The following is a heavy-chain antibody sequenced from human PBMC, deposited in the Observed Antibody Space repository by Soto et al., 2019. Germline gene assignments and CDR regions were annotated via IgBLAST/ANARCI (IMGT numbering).Heavy chain of an antibody. J-gene: IGHJ4*02. Sequence: EVQLVESGGGLVQPGGSLRLSCAASGFSWSDYWMNWVRQAPGKGLEWVAIIKQDGSDRYYVDSVKGRFTISRDNAKNSLYLQMSSLRVEDTALYYCALGRGWLHDYWGQGTLVTVSS. V-gene: IGHV3-7*01. D-gene: IGHD6-19*01. CDR1: GFSWSDYW. CDR2: IKQDGSDR. CDR3: ALGRGWLHDY.